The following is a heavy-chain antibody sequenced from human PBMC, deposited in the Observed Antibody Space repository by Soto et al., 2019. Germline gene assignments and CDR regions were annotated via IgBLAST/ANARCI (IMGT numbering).Heavy chain of an antibody. J-gene: IGHJ4*01. CDR2: LFYSGAT. CDR1: GGSISSNSYY. CDR3: ARHEAYDSVWGESDGSDY. D-gene: IGHD3-16*01. Sequence: SETLSLICTVSGGSISSNSYYWDWIRQPPGKGLEWIGSLFYSGATYHNPSLQSRVTISVDTSKNQFSLHLSSVTAADTAVYYCARHEAYDSVWGESDGSDYWGHGTPVPVYS. V-gene: IGHV4-39*01.